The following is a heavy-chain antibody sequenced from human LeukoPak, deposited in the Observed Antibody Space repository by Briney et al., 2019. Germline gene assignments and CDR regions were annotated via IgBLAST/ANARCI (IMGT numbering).Heavy chain of an antibody. J-gene: IGHJ5*02. V-gene: IGHV4-38-2*02. Sequence: SETLSLTCTVSGYSISSGYYWGWIRQPPGKGLEWIGSIYHSGSTYYNPSLKSRVSISVDTSKNQFSLKLSSVTAADTAVYYCARDFPWYYDFWSGYQNWFDPWGQGTLVTVSS. CDR2: IYHSGST. D-gene: IGHD3-3*01. CDR1: GYSISSGYY. CDR3: ARDFPWYYDFWSGYQNWFDP.